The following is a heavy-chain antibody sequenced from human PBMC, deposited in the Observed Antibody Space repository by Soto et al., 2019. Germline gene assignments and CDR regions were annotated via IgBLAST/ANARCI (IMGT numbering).Heavy chain of an antibody. D-gene: IGHD2-2*01. CDR1: GGSISSYY. CDR2: IYYSGST. CDR3: SRDFREIVDCSSTSCYYYYYKDV. Sequence: SETLSLTCTVSGGSISSYYWSWIRQPPGKGLEWIGYIYYSGSTNYNPSLKSRVTISVDTSKNQFSLKLSSVTAADTAVYYCSRDFREIVDCSSTSCYYYYYKDVWGKGTTVTVSS. J-gene: IGHJ6*03. V-gene: IGHV4-59*01.